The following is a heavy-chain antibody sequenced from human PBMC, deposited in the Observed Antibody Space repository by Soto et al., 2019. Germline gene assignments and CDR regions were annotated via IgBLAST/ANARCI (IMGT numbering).Heavy chain of an antibody. CDR1: GGSINNYY. Sequence: PSETLSLTCTVSGGSINNYYWSWIRQPPGKGLEWVGYILYSGSTNYNPSLKSRVTISVDTSKNQFSLKLSSVTAADTAVYYCARDRDNYYYYGMDVWGQGTTVTVSS. J-gene: IGHJ6*02. CDR3: ARDRDNYYYYGMDV. CDR2: ILYSGST. D-gene: IGHD3-10*01. V-gene: IGHV4-59*01.